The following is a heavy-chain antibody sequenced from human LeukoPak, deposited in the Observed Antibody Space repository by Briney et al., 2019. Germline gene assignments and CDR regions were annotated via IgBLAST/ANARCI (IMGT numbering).Heavy chain of an antibody. D-gene: IGHD4-17*01. CDR3: ARGGRSVGDLDY. CDR1: GFTFSSYD. J-gene: IGHJ4*02. CDR2: IGTAGDT. Sequence: PGGSLRLSCAASGFTFSSYDMHWVRQATGKGLEWVSAIGTAGDTYYPGSVKGRFTISRENAKNSLYLQMNSLRAGDTAVYYCARGGRSVGDLDYWGQGTLVTVSS. V-gene: IGHV3-13*01.